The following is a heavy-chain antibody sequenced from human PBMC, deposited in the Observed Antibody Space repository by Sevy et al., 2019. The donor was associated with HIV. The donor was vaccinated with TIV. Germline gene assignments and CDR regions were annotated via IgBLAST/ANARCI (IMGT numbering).Heavy chain of an antibody. CDR3: ARDTHSSGWYKGFFDY. D-gene: IGHD6-19*01. V-gene: IGHV1-18*01. CDR1: DYRFTSYG. Sequence: ASVKVSCRASDYRFTSYGISWVRQAPGQGLQWMGWISAYNANTLYAQSFQGRLTLTTDTSTDTAQMGLRGLGFDETAVYFCARDTHSSGWYKGFFDYWGQGTRVTVSS. CDR2: ISAYNANT. J-gene: IGHJ4*02.